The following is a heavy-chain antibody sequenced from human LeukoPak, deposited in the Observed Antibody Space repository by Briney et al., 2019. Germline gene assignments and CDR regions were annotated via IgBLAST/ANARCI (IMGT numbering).Heavy chain of an antibody. CDR2: INPNSGGT. Sequence: ASVKVSCKASGYTFTGYYMHWVRQAPGQGLEWMGWINPNSGGTNYAQKFQGRVTMTRDTSISTAYMELSRLKSEDTAVYYCVRAIGNWFDSWGQGTLVTVSS. J-gene: IGHJ5*01. V-gene: IGHV1-2*02. CDR3: VRAIGNWFDS. CDR1: GYTFTGYY.